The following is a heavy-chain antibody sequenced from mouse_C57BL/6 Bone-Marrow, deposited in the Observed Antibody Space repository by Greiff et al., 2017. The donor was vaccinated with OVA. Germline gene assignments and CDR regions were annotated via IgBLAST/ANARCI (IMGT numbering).Heavy chain of an antibody. CDR2: ISSGGDYI. Sequence: MLVESGEGLVKPGGSLKLSCAASGFTFSSYAMSWVRQTPEKRLEWVAYISSGGDYIYYADTVKGRFTISRDNARNTLYLQRSSLKSEDTAMYDCTRASTGVAFYWYFDVWGTGTTVTVSS. CDR1: GFTFSSYA. D-gene: IGHD1-1*01. J-gene: IGHJ1*03. V-gene: IGHV5-9-1*02. CDR3: TRASTGVAFYWYFDV.